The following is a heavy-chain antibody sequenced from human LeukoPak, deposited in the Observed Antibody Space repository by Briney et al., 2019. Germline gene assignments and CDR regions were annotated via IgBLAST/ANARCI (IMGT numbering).Heavy chain of an antibody. Sequence: GGSLRLSCAASGFTFSRYRMHWVRQAPGKGLVWVSRIKSDGSNTKYADSVKGRFSISRDNAKNTLYLQMNSLRAEDTAVYYCVRDVPQQNFDCWGQGILVTVSS. V-gene: IGHV3-74*03. D-gene: IGHD6-13*01. J-gene: IGHJ4*02. CDR3: VRDVPQQNFDC. CDR1: GFTFSRYR. CDR2: IKSDGSNT.